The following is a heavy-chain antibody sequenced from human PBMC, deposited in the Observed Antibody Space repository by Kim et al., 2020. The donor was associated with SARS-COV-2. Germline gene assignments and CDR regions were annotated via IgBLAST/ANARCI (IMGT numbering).Heavy chain of an antibody. CDR2: INPNSGGT. D-gene: IGHD6-19*01. CDR3: ARGSLSEQWLDLDY. Sequence: ASVKVSCKASGYTFTGYYMHWVRQAPGQGLEWMGRINPNSGGTNYAQKFQGRVTMTRDTSISTAYMELSRLRSDDTAVYYCARGSLSEQWLDLDYWGQGTLVTVSS. CDR1: GYTFTGYY. J-gene: IGHJ4*02. V-gene: IGHV1-2*06.